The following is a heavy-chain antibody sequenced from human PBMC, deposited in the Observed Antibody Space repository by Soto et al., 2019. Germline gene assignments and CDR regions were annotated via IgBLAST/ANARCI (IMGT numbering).Heavy chain of an antibody. CDR2: IIPIFGTA. CDR1: GGTFSSYA. CDR3: ASLIRDSSGSDY. Sequence: QVQLVQSGAEVKKPGSSVKVSCKASGGTFSSYAISWVRQAPGQGLEWMGGIIPIFGTANYAQKFQGRVTITADESTSTAYRELSSLRSEDTAVYYWASLIRDSSGSDYWGQGTLVTVSS. J-gene: IGHJ4*02. D-gene: IGHD3-22*01. V-gene: IGHV1-69*01.